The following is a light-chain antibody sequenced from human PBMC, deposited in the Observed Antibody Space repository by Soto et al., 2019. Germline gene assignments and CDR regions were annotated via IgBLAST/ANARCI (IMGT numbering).Light chain of an antibody. V-gene: IGKV3D-20*02. Sequence: ESVLTQSPGTLSLSPGERATLSCRASQSVSSSYLAWYQQKPGQAPRLLIYAASTRATGIPDRFSGSGSGTDFTLTISRLEPEDFAVYFCHQHHDWPLTFGGGTKVEIQ. CDR2: AAS. CDR1: QSVSSSY. CDR3: HQHHDWPLT. J-gene: IGKJ4*01.